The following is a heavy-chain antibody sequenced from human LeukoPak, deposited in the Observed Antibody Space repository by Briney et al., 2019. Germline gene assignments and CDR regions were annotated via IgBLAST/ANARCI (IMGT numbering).Heavy chain of an antibody. D-gene: IGHD2-21*02. J-gene: IGHJ4*02. V-gene: IGHV3-74*01. CDR3: AKGQGCGDGCYMFEH. CDR1: GFTFSSYW. Sequence: GGSLRLSCAASGFTFSSYWMHWVRQAPGKGLVWVSRINSGGSSTSYADSVKGRFTISRDNAKNTLYLQMNSLRAEDTAVYYCAKGQGCGDGCYMFEHWGQGILVTVSS. CDR2: INSGGSST.